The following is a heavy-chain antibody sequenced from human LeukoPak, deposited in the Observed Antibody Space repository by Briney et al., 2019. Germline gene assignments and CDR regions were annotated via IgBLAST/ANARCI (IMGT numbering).Heavy chain of an antibody. Sequence: PGGSLRLSCAASGFTFSSYWMHWVRQAPGKGLVWVSRINSDGSSTSYADSVKGRFTISRDNAKNTLSLQMNSLRVEDTAVYYCARDYDFWSGFFDYWGQGTLVTASS. CDR1: GFTFSSYW. V-gene: IGHV3-74*01. CDR3: ARDYDFWSGFFDY. D-gene: IGHD3-3*01. CDR2: INSDGSST. J-gene: IGHJ4*02.